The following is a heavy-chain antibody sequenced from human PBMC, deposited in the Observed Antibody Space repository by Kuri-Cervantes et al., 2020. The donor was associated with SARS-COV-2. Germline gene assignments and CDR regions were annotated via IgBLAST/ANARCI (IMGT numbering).Heavy chain of an antibody. CDR1: GFTFSDYY. CDR3: AKESAYCGGDCLGGY. V-gene: IGHV3-11*01. Sequence: GESLKISCAASGFTFSDYYMSWIRQAPGKGLEWVSYISSSGSTIYYADSVKGRFTISRDNAKNSLYLQMNSLRAEDTAVYYCAKESAYCGGDCLGGYWGQGTLVTVSS. CDR2: ISSSGSTI. D-gene: IGHD2-21*02. J-gene: IGHJ4*02.